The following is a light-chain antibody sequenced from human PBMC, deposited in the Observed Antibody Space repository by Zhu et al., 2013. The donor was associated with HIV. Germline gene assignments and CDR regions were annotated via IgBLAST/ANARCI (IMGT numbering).Light chain of an antibody. J-gene: IGKJ2*01. Sequence: MVLTQSPGTLSLSPGERATLSCRASHYVSNCLAWYQQKPGQPPRLLIYDTSSRAAGIPARFSGSGSGTDFTLTISSLEPEDFAVYYCQQRSNWPVYNFGQGSKVEIK. V-gene: IGKV3-11*01. CDR1: HYVSNC. CDR3: QQRSNWPVYN. CDR2: DTS.